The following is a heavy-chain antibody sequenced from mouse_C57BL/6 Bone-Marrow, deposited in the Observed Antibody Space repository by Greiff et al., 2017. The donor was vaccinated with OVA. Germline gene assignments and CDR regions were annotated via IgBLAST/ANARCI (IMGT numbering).Heavy chain of an antibody. J-gene: IGHJ2*01. Sequence: QVQLQQPGAELVKPGASVKVSCKASGYTFTSYWMHWVKQRPGQGLEWIGRIHPSDSDTNYNQKFKGKATLTVDKSSSTAYMQLSSLTSEDSAVDYCAMGGGYYYFDYWGQGTTLTVSS. V-gene: IGHV1-74*01. D-gene: IGHD2-3*01. CDR3: AMGGGYYYFDY. CDR2: IHPSDSDT. CDR1: GYTFTSYW.